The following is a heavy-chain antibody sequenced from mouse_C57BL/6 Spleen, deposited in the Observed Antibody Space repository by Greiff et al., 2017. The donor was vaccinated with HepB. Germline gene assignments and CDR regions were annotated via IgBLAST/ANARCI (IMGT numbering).Heavy chain of an antibody. D-gene: IGHD1-1*01. Sequence: VKLQQPGAELVMPGASVKLSCKASGYTFTSYWMHWVKQRPGQGLEWIGEIDPSDSYTNYNQKFKGKSTLTVDKSSSTAYMQLSSLTSEDSAVYYCARKGYYGSRGAMDYWGQGTSVTVSS. CDR2: IDPSDSYT. CDR3: ARKGYYGSRGAMDY. J-gene: IGHJ4*01. CDR1: GYTFTSYW. V-gene: IGHV1-69*01.